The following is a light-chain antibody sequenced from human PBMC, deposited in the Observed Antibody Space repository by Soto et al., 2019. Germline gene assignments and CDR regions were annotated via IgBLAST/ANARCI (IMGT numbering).Light chain of an antibody. V-gene: IGLV1-40*01. CDR1: SSNIGAGYD. CDR2: GNS. CDR3: QSYDTTYV. J-gene: IGLJ1*01. Sequence: QSLLTQPPSVSGAPGQRVTISCTGSSSNIGAGYDVHWYQQLPGTAPKLLIFGNSHRPSGVPDRFSGSKSGTSASLAITGLQAEDEADYYCQSYDTTYVFGTGTKVTVL.